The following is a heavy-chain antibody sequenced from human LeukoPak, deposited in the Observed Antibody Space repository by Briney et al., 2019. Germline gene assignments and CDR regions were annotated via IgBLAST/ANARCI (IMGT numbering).Heavy chain of an antibody. J-gene: IGHJ6*02. D-gene: IGHD3-9*01. V-gene: IGHV1-18*01. CDR1: GYTFTSYG. CDR2: ISAYNGNT. CDR3: ARDRPQYYDMPGYYYYGMDV. Sequence: GASVKVSCKASGYTFTSYGISWVRQAPGQGLEWMGWISAYNGNTNYAQKLQGRVTMTTDTSTSTAYMELRSLRSDDTAVYYCARDRPQYYDMPGYYYYGMDVWGQGTTVTVSS.